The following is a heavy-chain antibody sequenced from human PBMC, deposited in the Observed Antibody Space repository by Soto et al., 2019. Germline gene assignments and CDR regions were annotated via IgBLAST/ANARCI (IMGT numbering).Heavy chain of an antibody. V-gene: IGHV1-69*06. CDR3: ARTDYSNYEVWFDP. CDR1: GGTFSTYV. CDR2: IIPLSGTP. J-gene: IGHJ5*02. Sequence: QVQLVQSGAEVRKPGSSVKVSCMASGGTFSTYVISWVRQAPGQGLEWMGAIIPLSGTPNYAQKFQGKVTITADTSTSTAFTELRSLRSEDTAIYYCARTDYSNYEVWFDPWGQGTPVTVSS. D-gene: IGHD4-4*01.